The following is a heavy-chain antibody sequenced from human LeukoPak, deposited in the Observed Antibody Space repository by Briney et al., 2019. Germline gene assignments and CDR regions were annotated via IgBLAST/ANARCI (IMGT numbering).Heavy chain of an antibody. V-gene: IGHV3-30-3*01. Sequence: GGSLRLSCAASGFTFSSYAMHWVRQAPGKGLEWVAVISYDGSNKYYADSVKGRFTISRDNSKNTLYLQMNSLKTEDTAVYYCTTQGYCSSTSCYSPGGFDYWGQGTLVTVSS. J-gene: IGHJ4*02. CDR3: TTQGYCSSTSCYSPGGFDY. CDR1: GFTFSSYA. CDR2: ISYDGSNK. D-gene: IGHD2-2*02.